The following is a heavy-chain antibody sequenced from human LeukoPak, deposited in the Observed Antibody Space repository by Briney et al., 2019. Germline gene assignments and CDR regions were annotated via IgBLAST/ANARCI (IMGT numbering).Heavy chain of an antibody. Sequence: GGSLRLSCAASGFTFSSYSMNWGRQAPGKGLEWVPSISSSSSYIYYADSVKGRFTISRDNAKNSLYLQMNSLRAEDTAVYYCARDRWGATHYYYYYGMDVWGQGTTVTVSS. CDR1: GFTFSSYS. CDR2: ISSSSSYI. D-gene: IGHD1-26*01. V-gene: IGHV3-21*01. J-gene: IGHJ6*02. CDR3: ARDRWGATHYYYYYGMDV.